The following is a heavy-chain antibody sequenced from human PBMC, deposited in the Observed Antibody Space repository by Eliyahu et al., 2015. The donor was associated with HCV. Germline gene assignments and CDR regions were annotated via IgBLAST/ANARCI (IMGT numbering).Heavy chain of an antibody. J-gene: IGHJ4*02. CDR3: AKDAYYYDSSGYTFDY. CDR1: GXXFXXXA. Sequence: EVQLLESGGGLVQPGXSLXXSCAASGXXFXXXAMSWVRQAPGKGLEWVSAISGSGGSTYYADSVKGRFTISRDNSKNTLYLQMNSLRAEDTAVYYCAKDAYYYDSSGYTFDYWGQGTLVTVSS. CDR2: ISGSGGST. V-gene: IGHV3-23*01. D-gene: IGHD3-22*01.